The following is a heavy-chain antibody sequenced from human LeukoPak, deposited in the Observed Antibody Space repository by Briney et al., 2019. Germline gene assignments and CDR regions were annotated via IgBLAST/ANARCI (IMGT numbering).Heavy chain of an antibody. CDR2: INPNSGGT. V-gene: IGHV1-2*02. J-gene: IGHJ5*02. CDR3: ARDHCSGGSCYGWFDP. Sequence: ASVKVSCKASGYTFTGYYMHWVRQAPGQGLEWMGWINPNSGGTNYAQKFQGRVTMTRDTSISTAYMELSRLRSDDTAVYYCARDHCSGGSCYGWFDPWGQGTQVTVSS. D-gene: IGHD2-15*01. CDR1: GYTFTGYY.